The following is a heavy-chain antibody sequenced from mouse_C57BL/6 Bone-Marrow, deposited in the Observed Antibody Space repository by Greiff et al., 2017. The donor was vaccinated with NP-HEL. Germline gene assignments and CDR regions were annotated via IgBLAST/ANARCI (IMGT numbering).Heavy chain of an antibody. CDR3: AGLGALLRICPGYFDV. J-gene: IGHJ1*03. V-gene: IGHV1-9*01. CDR2: ILPGSGST. Sequence: QVQLQQSGAELMKPGASVKLSCKATGYTFTGYWIEWVKQRPGHGLEWIGEILPGSGSTNYNEKFKGKATFTADTSSNTAYMQLSSLTTEDSAIYYCAGLGALLRICPGYFDVWGTGTTVTVSS. D-gene: IGHD1-1*01. CDR1: GYTFTGYW.